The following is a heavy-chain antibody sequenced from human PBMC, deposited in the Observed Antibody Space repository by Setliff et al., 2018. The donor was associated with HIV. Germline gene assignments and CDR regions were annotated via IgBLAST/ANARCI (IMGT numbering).Heavy chain of an antibody. CDR3: AGGDGSYDGGRGAFEI. CDR2: IIPVFGIA. CDR1: GGTFSSYA. V-gene: IGHV1-69*04. J-gene: IGHJ3*02. D-gene: IGHD1-26*01. Sequence: GASVKVSCKASGGTFSSYAISWVRQAPGQGLEWMGRIIPVFGIANYAQKFQGRVTIIADKSTSTAYMELSSLRSEDTAVYYCAGGDGSYDGGRGAFEIWGQGTMVTVSS.